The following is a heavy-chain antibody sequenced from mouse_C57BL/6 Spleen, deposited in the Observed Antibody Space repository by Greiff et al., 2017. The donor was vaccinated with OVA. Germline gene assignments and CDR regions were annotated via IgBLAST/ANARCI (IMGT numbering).Heavy chain of an antibody. CDR1: GYSITSGYY. J-gene: IGHJ4*01. Sequence: ESGPGLVKPSQSLSLTCSVTGYSITSGYYWNWIRQFPGNKLEWMGYISYDGSNNYNPSLKNRISITRDTSKNQFFLKLNSVTTEDTATYYCARYDYGAMDYWGQGTSVTVSS. V-gene: IGHV3-6*01. D-gene: IGHD2-4*01. CDR2: ISYDGSN. CDR3: ARYDYGAMDY.